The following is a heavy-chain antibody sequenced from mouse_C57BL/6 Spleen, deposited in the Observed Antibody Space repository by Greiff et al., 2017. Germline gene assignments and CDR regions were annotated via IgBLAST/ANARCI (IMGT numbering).Heavy chain of an antibody. V-gene: IGHV1-80*01. CDR3: ARGDGNRGWYFDV. J-gene: IGHJ1*03. CDR2: IYPGDGDT. Sequence: VQLQQSGAELVKPGASVKISCKASGYAFSSYWMNWVKQRPGKSLEWIGQIYPGDGDTNYNGKFKGKATLTADKSSSTAYMQLSSLTSEDSAVYFCARGDGNRGWYFDVWGTGTTVTVSS. D-gene: IGHD2-1*01. CDR1: GYAFSSYW.